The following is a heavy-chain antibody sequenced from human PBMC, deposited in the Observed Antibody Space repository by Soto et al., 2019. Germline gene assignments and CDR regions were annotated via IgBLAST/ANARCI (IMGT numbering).Heavy chain of an antibody. J-gene: IGHJ4*02. CDR1: GFTFSSYA. D-gene: IGHD3-3*01. CDR2: ISYDGSNK. CDR3: ARVWVPYYDFWSGYYFDY. V-gene: IGHV3-30-3*01. Sequence: GGSLRLSCAASGFTFSSYAMHWVRQAPGKGLEWVAVISYDGSNKYYADSVKGRFTISRENSKNTLYLQMKSLRAEDTAVYYCARVWVPYYDFWSGYYFDYWGQGTLVTVSS.